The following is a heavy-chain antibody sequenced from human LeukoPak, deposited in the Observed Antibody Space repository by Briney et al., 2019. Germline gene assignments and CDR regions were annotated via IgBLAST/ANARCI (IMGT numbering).Heavy chain of an antibody. CDR1: GFTFSSYA. Sequence: GGSLRLSCAASGFTFSSYAMHWVRQAPGKGLEWVAVISYDGSNKYYADSVKGRFTISRDNSKNTLYLQMNSLRAEDTAVYYCAKGLDSYGYYQFGYWGQGTLVTVSS. D-gene: IGHD5-18*01. V-gene: IGHV3-30-3*01. J-gene: IGHJ4*02. CDR2: ISYDGSNK. CDR3: AKGLDSYGYYQFGY.